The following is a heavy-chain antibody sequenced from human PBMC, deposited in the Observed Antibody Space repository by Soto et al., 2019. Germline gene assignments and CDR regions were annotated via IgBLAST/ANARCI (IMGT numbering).Heavy chain of an antibody. Sequence: QVQLVESGGGVVQPGRSLRLSCAASGFTFSSYGIHWVRQAPGKGLEWVAVISYDGSNKYYADSVKVRFTISRDNSKNTLYLQMNSLRAEDAAVYYCAKVGSHHYGSGSYSSYYFDYWGQGTLVTVSS. CDR2: ISYDGSNK. D-gene: IGHD3-10*01. J-gene: IGHJ4*02. V-gene: IGHV3-30*18. CDR3: AKVGSHHYGSGSYSSYYFDY. CDR1: GFTFSSYG.